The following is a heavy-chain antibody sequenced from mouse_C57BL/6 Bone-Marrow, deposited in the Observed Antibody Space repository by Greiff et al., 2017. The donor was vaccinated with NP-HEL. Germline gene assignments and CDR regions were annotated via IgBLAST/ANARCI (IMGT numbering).Heavy chain of an antibody. CDR1: GFTFSNYW. Sequence: EVQVVESGGGLVQPGGSMKLSCVASGFTFSNYWMNWVRQSPEKGLEWVAQIRLKSDNYATHYAESVKGRFTISRDDSKSSVYLQMNNLRAEDTGIYYCTGPFYYGSSPYYFDYWSQGTTLTVSS. J-gene: IGHJ2*01. CDR2: IRLKSDNYAT. D-gene: IGHD1-1*01. V-gene: IGHV6-3*01. CDR3: TGPFYYGSSPYYFDY.